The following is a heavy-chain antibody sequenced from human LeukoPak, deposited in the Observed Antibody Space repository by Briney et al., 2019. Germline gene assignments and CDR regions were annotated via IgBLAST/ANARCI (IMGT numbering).Heavy chain of an antibody. CDR1: GFTFSSYA. Sequence: GRSLRLSCAASGFTFSSYAMHWVRQAPGKGLEWVAVISYDGSNKYYADSVKGRLTISRDNSKNTLYLQMNSLRAEDTAVYYCAREEKLDAFDIWGQGTMVTVSS. CDR3: AREEKLDAFDI. V-gene: IGHV3-30-3*01. CDR2: ISYDGSNK. J-gene: IGHJ3*02. D-gene: IGHD1-1*01.